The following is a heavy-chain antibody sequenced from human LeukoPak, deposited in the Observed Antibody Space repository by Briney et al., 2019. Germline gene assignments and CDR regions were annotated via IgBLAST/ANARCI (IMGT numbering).Heavy chain of an antibody. J-gene: IGHJ4*02. CDR3: ARDWRDGDYEIPFDY. Sequence: GASVKVSCKASGGTFSSYAINWVRQAPGQGLEWMGGIIPIFGTANYAQKFQGRVTITADESTSTAYMELSSLRSEDTAVYYCARDWRDGDYEIPFDYWGQGTLVTVSS. V-gene: IGHV1-69*01. D-gene: IGHD4-17*01. CDR1: GGTFSSYA. CDR2: IIPIFGTA.